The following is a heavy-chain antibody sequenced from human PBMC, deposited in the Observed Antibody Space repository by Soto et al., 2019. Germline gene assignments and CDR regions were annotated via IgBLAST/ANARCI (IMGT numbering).Heavy chain of an antibody. CDR3: ARDRLDYYASYYFDY. D-gene: IGHD1-26*01. J-gene: IGHJ4*02. CDR1: GYTFTSYG. CDR2: ISAYNGNT. V-gene: IGHV1-18*01. Sequence: GASVKVSCKTSGYTFTSYGISWVRQAPGQGLEWMGWISAYNGNTNYAQKLQGRVTMTTDTSTSTAYMELRSLRSDDTAVYYCARDRLDYYASYYFDYWGQGTLVTVSS.